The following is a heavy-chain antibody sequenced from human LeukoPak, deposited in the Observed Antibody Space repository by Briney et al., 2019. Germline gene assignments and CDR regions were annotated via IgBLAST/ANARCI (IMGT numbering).Heavy chain of an antibody. CDR1: GFTFSSYE. D-gene: IGHD3-9*01. Sequence: GGSLRLSCAASGFTFSSYEMNWVRQAPGKGLEWVSYISSSGSTIYYADSVKGRFTISRDNAKNSLYLQMNSPRAEDTAVYYCARERYDILTGYYTPRQYYFDYWGQGTLVTVSS. V-gene: IGHV3-48*03. CDR2: ISSSGSTI. J-gene: IGHJ4*02. CDR3: ARERYDILTGYYTPRQYYFDY.